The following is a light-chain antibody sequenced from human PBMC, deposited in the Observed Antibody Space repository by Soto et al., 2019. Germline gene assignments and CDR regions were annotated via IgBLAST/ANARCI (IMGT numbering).Light chain of an antibody. CDR3: SSYAGRGVGV. V-gene: IGLV2-23*02. J-gene: IGLJ2*01. CDR1: TSDVGSYDL. Sequence: QSALTQPASVSGSPGQWITISCTGTTSDVGSYDLVSWYQQHPGAAPTLLIYEVTERPSGVSIRFSGSKSDYTASLTISGLQAEDEADYYCSSYAGRGVGVFGGGTKLTVL. CDR2: EVT.